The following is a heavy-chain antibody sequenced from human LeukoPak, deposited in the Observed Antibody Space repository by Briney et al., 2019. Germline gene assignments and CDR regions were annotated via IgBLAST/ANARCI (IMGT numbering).Heavy chain of an antibody. Sequence: GESLKISCKGSGYSFTTYWIGWVRQMPGKGLEWIGIIYPADSDTRYSPSFQGQVTISADKSINTAYLQWSSLRASDTAMYYCARRPLCSTSSCYDFDYWGQGTLVTVSS. CDR2: IYPADSDT. D-gene: IGHD2-2*01. V-gene: IGHV5-51*01. CDR3: ARRPLCSTSSCYDFDY. J-gene: IGHJ4*02. CDR1: GYSFTTYW.